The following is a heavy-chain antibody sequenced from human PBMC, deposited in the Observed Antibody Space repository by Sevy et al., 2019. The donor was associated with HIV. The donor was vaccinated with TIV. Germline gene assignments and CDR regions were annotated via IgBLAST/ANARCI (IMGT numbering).Heavy chain of an antibody. CDR2: IIPMYNTP. J-gene: IGHJ4*02. CDR1: GATFSSDV. V-gene: IGHV1-69*13. Sequence: ASVKVSCKASGATFSSDVISWVRQVPGQGLEWMGGIIPMYNTPSYAQNFQGRVTITADGSTSTVYMDLSSLRSEDTAIYYCVRGVTVAGSYFDYWGQGTLVTVSS. D-gene: IGHD6-19*01. CDR3: VRGVTVAGSYFDY.